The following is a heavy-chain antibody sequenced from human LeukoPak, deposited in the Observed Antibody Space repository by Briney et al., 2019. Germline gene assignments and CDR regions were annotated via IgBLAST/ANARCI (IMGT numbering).Heavy chain of an antibody. Sequence: GGSLRLSCAASGFTFSIYSMNWVRQAPGKGLEWVSSISSSSSYIYYADSVKGRFTISRDNAKNSLYLQMNSLRAEDTAVYYCARDLKYTEYFQHWGQGTLVTVSS. J-gene: IGHJ1*01. V-gene: IGHV3-21*01. CDR3: ARDLKYTEYFQH. CDR1: GFTFSIYS. CDR2: ISSSSSYI. D-gene: IGHD5-18*01.